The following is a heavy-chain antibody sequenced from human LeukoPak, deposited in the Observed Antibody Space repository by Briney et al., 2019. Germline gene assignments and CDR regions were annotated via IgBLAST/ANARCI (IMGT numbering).Heavy chain of an antibody. CDR3: ARLLCTNGVCYRHFDY. J-gene: IGHJ4*02. V-gene: IGHV3-72*01. D-gene: IGHD2-8*01. CDR2: TRNKANSYTT. Sequence: GGSLRHSCAASGFTFSDHYIDWVRQAPGKGLEWVGRTRNKANSYTTEYAASVKGRFTISRDDSKNSLYLQINSLKTEDTAVYYCARLLCTNGVCYRHFDYWGQGTLVTVSS. CDR1: GFTFSDHY.